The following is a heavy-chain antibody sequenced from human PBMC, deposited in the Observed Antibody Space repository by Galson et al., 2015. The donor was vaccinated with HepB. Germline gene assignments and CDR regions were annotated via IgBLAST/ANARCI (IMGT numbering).Heavy chain of an antibody. Sequence: SLRLSCAASGFTFSSYSMNWVRQAPGKGLEWVSSISSSSSYIYYADSVKGRFTISRDNAKNSLYLQMNSLRAEDTAVYYCARVQRFFSGELLGYFDYWGQGTLVTVSS. CDR2: ISSSSSYI. V-gene: IGHV3-21*01. CDR3: ARVQRFFSGELLGYFDY. D-gene: IGHD1-26*01. CDR1: GFTFSSYS. J-gene: IGHJ4*02.